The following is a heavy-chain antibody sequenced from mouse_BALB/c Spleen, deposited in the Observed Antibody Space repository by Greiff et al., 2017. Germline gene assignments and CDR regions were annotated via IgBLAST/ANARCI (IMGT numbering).Heavy chain of an antibody. CDR3: TRGYDGYSYYFDY. Sequence: EVMLVESGGGLVQPGGSMKLSCVASGFTFSNYWMNWVRQSPEKGLEWVAEIRLKSNNYATHYAESVKGRFTISRDDSKSSVYLQMNNLRAEDTGIYYCTRGYDGYSYYFDYWGQGTTLTVSS. CDR1: GFTFSNYW. J-gene: IGHJ2*01. CDR2: IRLKSNNYAT. D-gene: IGHD2-3*01. V-gene: IGHV6-6*02.